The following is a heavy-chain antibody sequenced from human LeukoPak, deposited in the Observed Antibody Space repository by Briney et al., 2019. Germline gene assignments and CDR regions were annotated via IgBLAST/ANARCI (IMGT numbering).Heavy chain of an antibody. V-gene: IGHV3-74*01. Sequence: RGSLRLSCPASGFTFSSYSMNWVRQAPGTGLVWVSRINGDGSSTNYADSVKGRFTISRDNAKNTLYLQLNSLRAEDTAIYYCARSQGPYDYWGQGTLVTVSS. CDR3: ARSQGPYDY. CDR1: GFTFSSYS. CDR2: INGDGSST. J-gene: IGHJ4*02.